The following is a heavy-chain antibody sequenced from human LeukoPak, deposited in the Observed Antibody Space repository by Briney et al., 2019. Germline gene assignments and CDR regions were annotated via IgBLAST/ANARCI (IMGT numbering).Heavy chain of an antibody. CDR3: ARVHSYCSSTSCLDY. Sequence: ASVKVSCKASGYTFTSYGISWVRQAPGQGLEWMGWISAYNGNSNYAQKFQGRVTMTTDTSTSTGYMKLRSLRSDDTAVYYCARVHSYCSSTSCLDYWGQGTLVTVSS. V-gene: IGHV1-18*01. J-gene: IGHJ4*02. CDR1: GYTFTSYG. D-gene: IGHD2-2*01. CDR2: ISAYNGNS.